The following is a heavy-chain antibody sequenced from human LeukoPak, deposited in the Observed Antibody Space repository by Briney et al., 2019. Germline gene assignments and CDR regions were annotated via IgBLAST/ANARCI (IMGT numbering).Heavy chain of an antibody. D-gene: IGHD6-13*01. J-gene: IGHJ4*02. V-gene: IGHV4-4*02. CDR1: GGSISSQNW. CDR3: ARAPPIAAAVYFDY. Sequence: SETLSLTCAVSGGSISSQNWWTWVRQPPGKGLEWIGSIYHSGSTYYNPSLKSRVTISVDTSKNQFSLKLSSVTAADTAVYYCARAPPIAAAVYFDYWGQGTLVTVSS. CDR2: IYHSGST.